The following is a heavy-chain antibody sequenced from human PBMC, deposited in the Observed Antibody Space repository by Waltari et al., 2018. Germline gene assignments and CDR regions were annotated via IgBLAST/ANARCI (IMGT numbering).Heavy chain of an antibody. CDR1: GGSISSYY. J-gene: IGHJ6*03. CDR3: ARGGSDGTFYYYYYYYMDV. Sequence: TVSGGSISSYYWSWIRQPPGKGLEWIGYIYYSGSTNYNPSLKSRVTISVDTSKNQFSLKLSSVTAADTAVYYCARGGSDGTFYYYYYYYMDVWGKGTTVTVSS. CDR2: IYYSGST. D-gene: IGHD3-16*01. V-gene: IGHV4-59*01.